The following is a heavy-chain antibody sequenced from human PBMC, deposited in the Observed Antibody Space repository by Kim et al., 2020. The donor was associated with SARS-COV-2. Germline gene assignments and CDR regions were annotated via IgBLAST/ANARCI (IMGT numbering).Heavy chain of an antibody. CDR2: ISYDGSNK. Sequence: GGSLRLSCAASGFTFSSYAMHWVRQAPGKGLEWVAVISYDGSNKYYADSVKGRFTISRDNSKNTLYLQMNSLRAEDTAVYYCARPRSGYYYYYGMDVWGQGTTVTVSS. V-gene: IGHV3-30-3*01. CDR1: GFTFSSYA. CDR3: ARPRSGYYYYYGMDV. D-gene: IGHD3-3*01. J-gene: IGHJ6*02.